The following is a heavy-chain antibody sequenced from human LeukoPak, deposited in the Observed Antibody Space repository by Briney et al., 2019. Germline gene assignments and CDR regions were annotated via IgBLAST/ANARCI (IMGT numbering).Heavy chain of an antibody. D-gene: IGHD4-17*01. CDR3: ASLDYGLNYFDY. J-gene: IGHJ4*02. CDR2: IIPILGIA. V-gene: IGHV1-69*04. Sequence: SVKVSCKASGGTFSSYAISWVRQAPGQGLEWMGRIIPILGIANYAQKFQGRVTITADKSTITAYMELSSLRSEDTAVYYCASLDYGLNYFDYWGQGTLVTVSS. CDR1: GGTFSSYA.